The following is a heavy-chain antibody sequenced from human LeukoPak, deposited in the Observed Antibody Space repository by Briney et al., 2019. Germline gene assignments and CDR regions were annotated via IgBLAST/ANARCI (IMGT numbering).Heavy chain of an antibody. CDR2: MYYSGST. D-gene: IGHD1-26*01. CDR1: GGSISSSMYY. CDR3: ASREVGHYGRDAFDI. V-gene: IGHV4-39*01. J-gene: IGHJ3*02. Sequence: KPSETVSLTCTVSGGSISSSMYYWGWIRQPPEKGLEWIGNMYYSGSTYYNPSLKSRVTISVDTSKNQFSLKLSSVTAADTAVYYCASREVGHYGRDAFDIWGQGTMVTVSS.